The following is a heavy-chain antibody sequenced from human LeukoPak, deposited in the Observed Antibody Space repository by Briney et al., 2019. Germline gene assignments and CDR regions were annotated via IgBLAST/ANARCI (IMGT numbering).Heavy chain of an antibody. CDR2: IIPIFGTA. V-gene: IGHV1-69*13. D-gene: IGHD4-17*01. CDR1: GGTFSSYA. J-gene: IGHJ6*03. CDR3: AKYYGDHYYYFYMDV. Sequence: ASVKVSCKASGGTFSSYAISWVRQAPGQGLEWMGGIIPIFGTANYAQKFQGRVTITADESTSTAYMELSSLRAEDTAVYYCAKYYGDHYYYFYMDVWGRGTTVTVSS.